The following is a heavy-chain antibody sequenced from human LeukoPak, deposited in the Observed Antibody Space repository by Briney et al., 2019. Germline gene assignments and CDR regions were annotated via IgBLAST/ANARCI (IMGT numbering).Heavy chain of an antibody. CDR1: GFTFSSYG. D-gene: IGHD2-2*01. V-gene: IGHV3-33*01. CDR3: ATLLLYCSSTSCYDPLFDY. Sequence: PGGSLRLSCAASGFTFSSYGMHWVRQAPGKGLEWVAVIWYDGSNKYYADSVKGRFTISRDNSKNTLYLQMNSLRAEDTAVYYRATLLLYCSSTSCYDPLFDYWGQGTLVTVSS. CDR2: IWYDGSNK. J-gene: IGHJ4*02.